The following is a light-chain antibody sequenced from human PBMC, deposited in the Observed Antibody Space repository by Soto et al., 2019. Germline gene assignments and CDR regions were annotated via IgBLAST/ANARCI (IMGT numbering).Light chain of an antibody. CDR3: QNYNNWLSVT. CDR1: QSAGTN. CDR2: GAS. Sequence: EIVMTQSPATLSVSPGERATLSCRSSQSAGTNLAWFQQKPGQAPRLLIYGASSKATGIPARFSGSGSGTEFTLTISSLQSEDFAVYYCQNYNNWLSVTFGGGTKVEIK. V-gene: IGKV3D-15*01. J-gene: IGKJ4*01.